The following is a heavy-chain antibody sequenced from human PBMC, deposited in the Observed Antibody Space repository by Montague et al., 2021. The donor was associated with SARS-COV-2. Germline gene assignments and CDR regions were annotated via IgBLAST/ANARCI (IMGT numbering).Heavy chain of an antibody. D-gene: IGHD6-13*01. V-gene: IGHV4-59*08. CDR2: IFYNGDT. CDR3: ATHRQHHNH. J-gene: IGHJ5*02. Sequence: SETLSLTCTVSGGSISGYYWTWIRQPPGKGLEWIGYIFYNGDTNYNPSLKSRVSISVDTSKNQFSLKLIAVTAADTAVYFCATHRQHHNHWGQGATVAVSS. CDR1: GGSISGYY.